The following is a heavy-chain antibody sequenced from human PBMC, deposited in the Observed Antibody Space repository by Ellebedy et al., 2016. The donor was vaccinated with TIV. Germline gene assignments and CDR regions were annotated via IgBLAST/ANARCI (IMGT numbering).Heavy chain of an antibody. CDR1: GYTFTSYG. V-gene: IGHV1-69*13. J-gene: IGHJ4*02. CDR3: ARGSSWRYQTYYFDY. D-gene: IGHD2-15*01. CDR2: IIPIFGTA. Sequence: SVKVSXKASGYTFTSYGISWVRQAPGQGLEWMGWIIPIFGTANYAQKFQGRVTITADESTSTAYMELSSLRSEDTAVYYCARGSSWRYQTYYFDYWGQGTLVTVSS.